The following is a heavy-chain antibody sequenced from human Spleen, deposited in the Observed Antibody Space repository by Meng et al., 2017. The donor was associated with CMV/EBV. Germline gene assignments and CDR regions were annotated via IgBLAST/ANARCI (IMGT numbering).Heavy chain of an antibody. J-gene: IGHJ4*02. D-gene: IGHD4-11*01. V-gene: IGHV4-61*01. CDR3: ARGSYDYSNYGSNYFDY. Sequence: SVRSGSYYWTWIRQPPGKGLEWIGYIYYSGSTNYNPSLKSRVTISVDTSKNQFSLKLSSVTAADTAVYYCARGSYDYSNYGSNYFDYWGQGTLVTVSS. CDR1: SVRSGSYY. CDR2: IYYSGST.